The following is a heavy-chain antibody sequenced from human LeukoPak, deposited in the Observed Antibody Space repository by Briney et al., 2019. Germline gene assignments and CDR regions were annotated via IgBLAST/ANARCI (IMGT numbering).Heavy chain of an antibody. D-gene: IGHD3-9*01. CDR3: ARNYDILTGSYYGMDV. Sequence: PSETLPLTCTVSGGSISSGGYYWSWIRQHPGKGLEWIGYIYYSGSTYYNPSLKSRVTISVDTSKNQFSLKLSSVTAADTAVYYCARNYDILTGSYYGMDVWGQGTTVTVSS. CDR2: IYYSGST. V-gene: IGHV4-31*03. CDR1: GGSISSGGYY. J-gene: IGHJ6*02.